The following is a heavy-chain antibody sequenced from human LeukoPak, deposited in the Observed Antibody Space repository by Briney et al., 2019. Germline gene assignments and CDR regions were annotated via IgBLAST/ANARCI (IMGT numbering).Heavy chain of an antibody. CDR3: ARVWYDSSGYYFPIYFDY. Sequence: GGSLRLSCAASGFTFSSYEMNWVCQAPGKGLEWVSYISSSGSTIYYADSVKGRFTISRDNAKNSLYLQMNSLRAEDTAVYYCARVWYDSSGYYFPIYFDYWGQGTLVTVSS. J-gene: IGHJ4*02. D-gene: IGHD3-22*01. CDR1: GFTFSSYE. V-gene: IGHV3-48*03. CDR2: ISSSGSTI.